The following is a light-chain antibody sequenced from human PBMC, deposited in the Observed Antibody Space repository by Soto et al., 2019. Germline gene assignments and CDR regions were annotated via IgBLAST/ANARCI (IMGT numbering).Light chain of an antibody. CDR2: LGS. V-gene: IGKV2-28*01. CDR3: QQYFEWPPMT. J-gene: IGKJ1*01. Sequence: DIVMTQSPLSLPVTPGEPASISCRSSQSLLHSDGYNYLDWYLQKPGQSPQLLICLGSNRASGVPDRFSGSGSGTDFTLTISSLRSEDSAIYYCQQYFEWPPMTFGQGTKVEI. CDR1: QSLLHSDGYNY.